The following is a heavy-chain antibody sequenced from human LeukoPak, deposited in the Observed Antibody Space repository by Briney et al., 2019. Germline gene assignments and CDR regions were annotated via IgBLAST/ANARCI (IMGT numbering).Heavy chain of an antibody. V-gene: IGHV3-48*03. D-gene: IGHD2-2*01. Sequence: GGSLRLSCAASGFTFSSYEMNWVRQAPGKGLEWVSYISSSGSTIYYADSVKGRFTISRDNAKNSLYLQMNSLRAEDTAVYYCARGGDIVVVPAAIPTYYFDYWGQGALVTVSS. CDR2: ISSSGSTI. J-gene: IGHJ4*02. CDR1: GFTFSSYE. CDR3: ARGGDIVVVPAAIPTYYFDY.